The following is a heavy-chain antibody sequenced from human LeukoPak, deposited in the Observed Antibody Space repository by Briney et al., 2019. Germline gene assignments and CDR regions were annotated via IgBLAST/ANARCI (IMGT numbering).Heavy chain of an antibody. CDR3: AKDHQAWNYGYYFDY. CDR2: IRYDGSNK. Sequence: GGSLRLSCAASGFTFSSYGMHWVRQAPGKGLEWVAFIRYDGSNKYYADSVKGRFTISRDNSKNTLYLQMNSLRAEDTAVYYCAKDHQAWNYGYYFDYWGQGTLVTVSS. D-gene: IGHD1-7*01. CDR1: GFTFSSYG. V-gene: IGHV3-30*02. J-gene: IGHJ4*02.